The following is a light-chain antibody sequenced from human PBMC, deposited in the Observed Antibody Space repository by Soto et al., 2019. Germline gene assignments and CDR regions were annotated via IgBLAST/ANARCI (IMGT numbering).Light chain of an antibody. V-gene: IGKV1-9*01. J-gene: IGKJ5*01. Sequence: DIQLTQSPSSLSASVGDRVTITCRASQGVSSYVDWYQQKPGKPPKLLIYGASTLQSGVPSRFSGGASGTEFTLTITSLQPEDFATYYCRQVNSYPLTFGQGTRLDI. CDR1: QGVSSY. CDR2: GAS. CDR3: RQVNSYPLT.